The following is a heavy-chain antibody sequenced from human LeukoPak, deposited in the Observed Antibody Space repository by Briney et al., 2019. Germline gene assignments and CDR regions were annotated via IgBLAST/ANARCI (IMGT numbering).Heavy chain of an antibody. CDR3: ARDRREYSGSYSAY. D-gene: IGHD1-26*01. J-gene: IGHJ4*02. CDR1: GFTFSSYG. V-gene: IGHV3-33*01. CDR2: IWYDGSNK. Sequence: PGRSLRLSCAASGFTFSSYGMHWVRQAPGKGLEWVAVIWYDGSNKYYADSVKGRFTISRDNSKNTLYLQMNSLRAEDTAVYYCARDRREYSGSYSAYWGQGTLVTVSS.